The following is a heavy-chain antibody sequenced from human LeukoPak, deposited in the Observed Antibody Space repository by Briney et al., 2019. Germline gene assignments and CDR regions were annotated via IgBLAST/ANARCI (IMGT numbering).Heavy chain of an antibody. J-gene: IGHJ4*02. CDR2: ARNKANSYTT. CDR1: GFTFSDHY. Sequence: GGSLRLSRAASGFTFSDHYMDWVRQAPGKGLEWVGRARNKANSYTTEYAASVKGRFTISRDDSKNSLYLQMNSLKTEDTAVYYCARANVYYGDGYYPVVGYYFDYWGQGTLVTVSS. V-gene: IGHV3-72*01. D-gene: IGHD3-22*01. CDR3: ARANVYYGDGYYPVVGYYFDY.